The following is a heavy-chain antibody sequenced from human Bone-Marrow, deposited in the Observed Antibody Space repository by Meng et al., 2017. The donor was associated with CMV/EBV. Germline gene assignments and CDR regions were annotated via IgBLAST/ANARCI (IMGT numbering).Heavy chain of an antibody. D-gene: IGHD3-3*02. J-gene: IGHJ6*02. V-gene: IGHV3-48*03. CDR2: ISSSGSTI. CDR1: GFTFSSYE. CDR3: ARERVLAYYYYYGMDV. Sequence: GESLKISCAASGFTFSSYEMKWVRQAPGKGLEWVSYISSSGSTIYYADSVKGRFTISRDNAKNSLYLQMNSLRAEDTAVYYCARERVLAYYYYYGMDVWGQGTTVTVSS.